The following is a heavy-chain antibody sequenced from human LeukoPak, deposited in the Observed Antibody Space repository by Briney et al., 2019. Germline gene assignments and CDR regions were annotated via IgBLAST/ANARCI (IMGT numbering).Heavy chain of an antibody. CDR2: ISTRDNTI. CDR1: GFTFSDYY. CDR3: ARGARWAYYFDY. Sequence: GGSLRLSCTASGFTFSDYYMSWIRQTPGKGLEWLSYISTRDNTIQYADSVKGRFTISRDNANNSVFLQMNNLRAEDSAIYYCARGARWAYYFDYWGHGSLVTVSS. J-gene: IGHJ4*01. D-gene: IGHD4-23*01. V-gene: IGHV3-11*01.